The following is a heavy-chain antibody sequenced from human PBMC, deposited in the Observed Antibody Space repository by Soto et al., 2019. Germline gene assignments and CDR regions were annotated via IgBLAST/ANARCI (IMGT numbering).Heavy chain of an antibody. D-gene: IGHD2-15*01. J-gene: IGHJ6*02. CDR2: IIPSTSHI. V-gene: IGHV3-21*01. Sequence: EVHLVESGGGLVKPGGSLRLSCAVSGFTFSSCTRNWVRQAPGKGLEWVSSIIPSTSHIYYADSVKGRFTISRANAKNSLFLQMNSLRAEDTAVYYCSCCSGGACHQNYGMDVWGQGTTVTVSS. CDR1: GFTFSSCT. CDR3: SCCSGGACHQNYGMDV.